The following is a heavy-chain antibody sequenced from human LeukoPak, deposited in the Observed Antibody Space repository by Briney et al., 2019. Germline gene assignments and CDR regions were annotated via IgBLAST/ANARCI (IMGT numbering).Heavy chain of an antibody. CDR1: GFTFDDYA. V-gene: IGHV3-9*01. J-gene: IGHJ4*02. D-gene: IGHD4-17*01. CDR2: ISWNSGSI. Sequence: GGSLRLSCAASGFTFDDYAMHWVRQAPGKGLEWVSGISWNSGSIGYADSVKGRFTISRDNAKDSLYLQMNSLRAEDTAVYYCARRSYGDYGVSYWGQGTLVTVSS. CDR3: ARRSYGDYGVSY.